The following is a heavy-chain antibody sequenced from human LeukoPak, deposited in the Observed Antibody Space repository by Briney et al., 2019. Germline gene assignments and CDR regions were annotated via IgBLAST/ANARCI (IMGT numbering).Heavy chain of an antibody. CDR1: GGSVSSNNYQ. CDR3: ARRLVGQTFDY. J-gene: IGHJ4*02. V-gene: IGHV4-61*01. CDR2: IYHSGST. Sequence: SETLSLTCTVSGGSVSSNNYQWNWIRQPPGKGLEWIGDIYHSGSTNYNPSLKSRATISVDTSKNQFSLKLSSVTAADTAVYYCARRLVGQTFDYWGQGTLVTVSS. D-gene: IGHD3-10*01.